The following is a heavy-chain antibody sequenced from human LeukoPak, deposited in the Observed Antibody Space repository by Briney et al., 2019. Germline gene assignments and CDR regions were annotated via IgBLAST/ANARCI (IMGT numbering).Heavy chain of an antibody. CDR3: ARSRTAYYRYLER. V-gene: IGHV4-30-2*01. J-gene: IGHJ1*01. Sequence: PSETLSLTCSVSGGSISSGVYAWRWVRQPPGKGLEWIGFIYHSVDTHYNPSLRSRVTISVDRSKNRLSLKMNSVTAADTAVYYCARSRTAYYRYLERWGQGALVTVSS. CDR2: IYHSVDT. D-gene: IGHD3-9*01. CDR1: GGSISSGVYA.